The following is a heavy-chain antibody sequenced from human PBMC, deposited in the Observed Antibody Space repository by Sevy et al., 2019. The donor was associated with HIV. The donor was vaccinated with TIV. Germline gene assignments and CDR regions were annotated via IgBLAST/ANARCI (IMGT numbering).Heavy chain of an antibody. Sequence: GGSLRLSCATSGFTFTNAWMSWVRQAPGKGLEWVGRIKSKPDGGTTDYAAPVKGRFIISRDDSKNTLYLQMNSLKTEDTGVYYCSTAPIIVLVVTDGMDVWGQGTTVTVSS. V-gene: IGHV3-15*01. J-gene: IGHJ6*02. CDR1: GFTFTNAW. D-gene: IGHD2-8*02. CDR2: IKSKPDGGTT. CDR3: STAPIIVLVVTDGMDV.